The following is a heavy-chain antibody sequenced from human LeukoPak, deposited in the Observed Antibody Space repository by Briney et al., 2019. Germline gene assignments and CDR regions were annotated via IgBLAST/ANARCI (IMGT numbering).Heavy chain of an antibody. CDR2: IIKDGREK. V-gene: IGHV3-7*04. Sequence: GGSLRLSCAASGFTLSRYWMTWVRQAPGKGLEWVANIIKDGREKYYMDSVKGRFTISRDNAKNSLYLQMNRLRAEDTAVYYCARDRRCSSTSCYYFDGWGQGTLVTVSS. D-gene: IGHD2-2*01. J-gene: IGHJ4*02. CDR3: ARDRRCSSTSCYYFDG. CDR1: GFTLSRYW.